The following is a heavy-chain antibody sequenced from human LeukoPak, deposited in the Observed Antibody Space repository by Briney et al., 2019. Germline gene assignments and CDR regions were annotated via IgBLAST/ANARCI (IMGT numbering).Heavy chain of an antibody. CDR3: AKEGNYNAFDI. CDR2: INRDGSST. J-gene: IGHJ3*02. D-gene: IGHD3-10*01. CDR1: GSTFSSYW. V-gene: IGHV3-74*01. Sequence: GGSLRLSCAASGSTFSSYWMHWVRQAPGKGLLWVSRINRDGSSTSYADSVKGRFTISRDNAKNTLYLQMNSLRAEDTAVYYCAKEGNYNAFDIWGQGTMVTVPS.